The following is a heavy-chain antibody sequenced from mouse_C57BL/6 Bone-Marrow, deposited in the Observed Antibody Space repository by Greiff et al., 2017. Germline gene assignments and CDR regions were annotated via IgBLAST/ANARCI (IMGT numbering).Heavy chain of an antibody. V-gene: IGHV1-7*01. CDR3: ARRRAYAMDY. J-gene: IGHJ4*01. CDR1: GYTFTSYW. Sequence: VQRVESGAELAKPGASVKLSCKASGYTFTSYWMHWVKQRPGQGLEWIGYISTSCGYTRYNQKFKDKATLTADKSSSTAYMQLSSLTYEDSAVYYCARRRAYAMDYWGQGTSVLVSS. CDR2: ISTSCGYT.